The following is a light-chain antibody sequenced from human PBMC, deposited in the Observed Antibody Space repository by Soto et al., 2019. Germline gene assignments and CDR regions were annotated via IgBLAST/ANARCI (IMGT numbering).Light chain of an antibody. Sequence: QAVVTQEPSLTVSPGGTVTLTCGSNTGAVTSGHYPHWLQQRPGQAPRTLIYDTSNKQPWTPARFSGSLLGGKAALTLSGAQPEDEADYYCLLSYSGGNWVFGGGTKLTVL. J-gene: IGLJ3*02. CDR2: DTS. CDR3: LLSYSGGNWV. V-gene: IGLV7-46*01. CDR1: TGAVTSGHY.